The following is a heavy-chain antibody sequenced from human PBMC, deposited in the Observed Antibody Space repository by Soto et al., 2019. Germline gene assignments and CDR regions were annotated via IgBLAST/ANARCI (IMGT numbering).Heavy chain of an antibody. CDR2: IKTKPDDGTI. J-gene: IGHJ4*02. Sequence: GSLRLSCAASGLIFSDVWMTWVRQAPGKGLEWVGRIKTKPDDGTIDYAAPVRGRFTIPRDDSKNTLYLQMTSLTPDDTGVYYCTTSNLGVDFWGPGTLVTVSS. CDR3: TTSNLGVDF. CDR1: GLIFSDVW. V-gene: IGHV3-15*01. D-gene: IGHD1-1*01.